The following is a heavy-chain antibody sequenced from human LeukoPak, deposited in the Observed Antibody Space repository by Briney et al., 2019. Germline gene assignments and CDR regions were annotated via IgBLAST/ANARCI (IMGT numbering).Heavy chain of an antibody. J-gene: IGHJ6*02. CDR1: GGSFSGYY. CDR3: ASTITHYRYGLYDYYYRMDD. D-gene: IGHD5-18*01. V-gene: IGHV4-59*08. Sequence: PSETLSLTCAVYGGSFSGYYWSWIRQHPGKGLEWIGYIYYSGSTNYNPSLKSRVTISVDTSKNQFSLKLSSVTAADTAVYYCASTITHYRYGLYDYYYRMDDWGQGTTVTVSS. CDR2: IYYSGST.